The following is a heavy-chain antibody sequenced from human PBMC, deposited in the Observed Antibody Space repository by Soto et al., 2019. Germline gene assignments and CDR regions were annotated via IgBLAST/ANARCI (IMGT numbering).Heavy chain of an antibody. CDR1: GFTFSNAW. CDR3: AHRVMKRGDFDL. D-gene: IGHD3-10*01. CDR2: IKSKTDGGTT. J-gene: IGHJ5*02. V-gene: IGHV3-15*07. Sequence: PGGSLRLSCAASGFTFSNAWMTWVRQAPGKGLEWVGRIKSKTDGGTTDYAAPVKGRFTISRDDSKNTLYLQMNSLKTEDTAVYYCAHRVMKRGDFDLWGQGVLVTVSS.